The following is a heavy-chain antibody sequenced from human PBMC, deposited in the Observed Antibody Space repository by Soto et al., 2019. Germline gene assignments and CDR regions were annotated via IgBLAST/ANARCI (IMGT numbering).Heavy chain of an antibody. CDR1: GGTFSSYA. V-gene: IGHV1-69*06. CDR3: ARDLEHCGGGCYSDDY. CDR2: IIPIFGTA. J-gene: IGHJ4*02. D-gene: IGHD2-21*02. Sequence: SVKVSCKASGGTFSSYAISWVRQAPGQGLEWMGGIIPIFGTANYAQKFQGRVTITADKSTSTAYMELSSLRSEDTAVYYCARDLEHCGGGCYSDDYWGQGTLVTVSS.